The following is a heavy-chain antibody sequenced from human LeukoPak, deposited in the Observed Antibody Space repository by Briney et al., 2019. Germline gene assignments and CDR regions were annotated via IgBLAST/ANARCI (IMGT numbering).Heavy chain of an antibody. D-gene: IGHD3-22*01. CDR2: RSDDGSAQ. Sequence: GGSLRPSCIASGFTFNKYGMHWVRQAPGKGLEWVAVRSDDGSAQHYADSVRGRFTISRDNSKNTLSLQMNSLRPEDTAMYFCAKDRDPYSSGTWDSWGQGTLVIVSS. CDR3: AKDRDPYSSGTWDS. CDR1: GFTFNKYG. J-gene: IGHJ1*01. V-gene: IGHV3-30*18.